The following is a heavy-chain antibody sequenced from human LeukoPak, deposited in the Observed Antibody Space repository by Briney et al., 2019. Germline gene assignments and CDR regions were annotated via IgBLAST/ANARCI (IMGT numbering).Heavy chain of an antibody. D-gene: IGHD2-2*01. CDR3: ARAGFAVCSSTSCYGERDAFDI. J-gene: IGHJ3*02. Sequence: ASVKVSCKASGYTFTSYGISWVRQAPGQGLEWVGWISAYNGNTNYAQKLQGRVTMTTDTSTSTAYMELRSLRSDDTAVYYCARAGFAVCSSTSCYGERDAFDIWGQGTMVTVSS. CDR2: ISAYNGNT. CDR1: GYTFTSYG. V-gene: IGHV1-18*01.